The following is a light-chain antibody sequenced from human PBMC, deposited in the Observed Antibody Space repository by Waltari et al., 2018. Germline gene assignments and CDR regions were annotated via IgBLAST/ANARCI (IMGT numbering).Light chain of an antibody. CDR3: QQYDHLPLT. CDR2: DAS. CDR1: QDIANS. V-gene: IGKV1-33*01. J-gene: IGKJ4*01. Sequence: DIQMTQSPSSLSASVGDRVTITCHASQDIANSLDWFQQKPGKAPQLLIFDASNLERGVPSRFSGSGSGTNFTFTISSLQPEDIATYFCQQYDHLPLTFGGGTRVQIK.